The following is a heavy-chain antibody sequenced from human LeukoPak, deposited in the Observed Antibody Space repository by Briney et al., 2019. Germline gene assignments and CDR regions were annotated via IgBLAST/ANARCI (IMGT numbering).Heavy chain of an antibody. V-gene: IGHV3-23*01. CDR1: GFTFSSCG. CDR2: ISGSGGST. J-gene: IGHJ4*02. D-gene: IGHD2-2*01. Sequence: GGSLRLSCAASGFTFSSCGFNWVRQAPGKGLEWVSAISGSGGSTYYADSVKGRFTISRDNSKNTLYLQMNSLRAEDTAVYYCAKDNVVVPARTFDYWGQGTLVTVSS. CDR3: AKDNVVVPARTFDY.